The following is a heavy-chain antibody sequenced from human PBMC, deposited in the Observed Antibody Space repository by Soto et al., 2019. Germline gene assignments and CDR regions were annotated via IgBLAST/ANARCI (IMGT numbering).Heavy chain of an antibody. Sequence: SETLSLTCAVYGGSFSGYYWSWIRQPPGKGLEWIGEINHSGSTNYNPSLKSRVTISVDTSKNQFSLKLSSVTAADTAVYYCARVPLKGLHNGMDVWGQGTTGTVSS. CDR3: ARVPLKGLHNGMDV. CDR1: GGSFSGYY. J-gene: IGHJ6*02. V-gene: IGHV4-34*01. D-gene: IGHD2-21*02. CDR2: INHSGST.